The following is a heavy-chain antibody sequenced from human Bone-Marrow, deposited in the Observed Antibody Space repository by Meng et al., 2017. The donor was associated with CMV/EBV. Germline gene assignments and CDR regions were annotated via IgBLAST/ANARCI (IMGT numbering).Heavy chain of an antibody. CDR1: GYTFTSYY. Sequence: ASVKVSCKASGYTFTSYYMHWVRQAPGQGLEWMGIINPSGGSTSYAQKFQGRVTMTRDTSTSTVYTELSSLRSVDTAVYYCARGITMVRGNYYYGMDVWGQGTTVTVSS. V-gene: IGHV1-46*01. J-gene: IGHJ6*02. CDR3: ARGITMVRGNYYYGMDV. CDR2: INPSGGST. D-gene: IGHD3-10*01.